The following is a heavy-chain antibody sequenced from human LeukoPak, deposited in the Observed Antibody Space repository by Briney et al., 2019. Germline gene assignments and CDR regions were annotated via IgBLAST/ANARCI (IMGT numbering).Heavy chain of an antibody. D-gene: IGHD1-14*01. CDR2: IYWDDDK. Sequence: SGPTLVNPTQALALTCTFSGFSLTTTGVGVGWIRQSPGKALEWLALIYWDDDKHYNPSLKNRLTIMKDTSRNQVVLTLTNVDPVDTGTYYCAHRRSGYNWNHGDFDYWGQGTQVTVSS. CDR3: AHRRSGYNWNHGDFDY. V-gene: IGHV2-5*02. J-gene: IGHJ4*02. CDR1: GFSLTTTGVG.